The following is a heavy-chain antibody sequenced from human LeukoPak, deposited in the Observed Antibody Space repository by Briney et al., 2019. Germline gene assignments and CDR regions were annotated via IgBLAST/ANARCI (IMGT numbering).Heavy chain of an antibody. D-gene: IGHD3-3*01. CDR1: GFTFNNYA. Sequence: GGSLRLSCAASGFTFNNYAMGWVRQAPGKGLEWVSTISSSGGRTYYADSVKGRFTFSRDDSKNTLYLQMNSLRAEDTAVYCCTKEGGLYDSGGYFDYWGQGTLVTVSS. CDR3: TKEGGLYDSGGYFDY. J-gene: IGHJ4*02. V-gene: IGHV3-23*01. CDR2: ISSSGGRT.